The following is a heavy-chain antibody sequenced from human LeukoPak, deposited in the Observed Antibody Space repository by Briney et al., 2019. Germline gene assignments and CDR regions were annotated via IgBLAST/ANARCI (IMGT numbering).Heavy chain of an antibody. Sequence: GGSLRLSCAASGVTFSSYSMSWIRQAPGKGLEWVAAISCSGGSTYYAESVKGRFTISRDNSKNTLYLQMNSLRAEDTAVYYCAKDREGAGSYYLDYWGQGTLVTVSS. D-gene: IGHD3-10*01. CDR3: AKDREGAGSYYLDY. J-gene: IGHJ4*02. CDR1: GVTFSSYS. V-gene: IGHV3-23*01. CDR2: ISCSGGST.